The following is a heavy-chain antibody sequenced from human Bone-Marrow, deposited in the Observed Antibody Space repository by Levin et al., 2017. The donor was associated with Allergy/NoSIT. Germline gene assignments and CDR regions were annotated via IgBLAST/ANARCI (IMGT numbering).Heavy chain of an antibody. J-gene: IGHJ6*02. CDR3: ARFGASRSLSVAYYYFGMDV. Sequence: PSETLSLTCTVSGYSISSGYYWGWIRQSPGKGLEWIGTIYQSGSTYYTSSLRSRVTISVDTSKNQFSLTLTSVTAADTAVYFCARFGASRSLSVAYYYFGMDVWGQGTTVTVSS. D-gene: IGHD3-16*01. V-gene: IGHV4-38-2*02. CDR2: IYQSGST. CDR1: GYSISSGYY.